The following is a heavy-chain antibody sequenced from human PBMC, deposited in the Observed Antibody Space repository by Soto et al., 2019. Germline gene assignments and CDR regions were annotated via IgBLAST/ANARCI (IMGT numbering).Heavy chain of an antibody. CDR3: GRPANTVEDHSEL. V-gene: IGHV5-51*07. Sequence: GESLKISWQISGYSFTIYWIGWGQHGPGKGPESMGIIYPSDSDTRYSTSFQGKVTISAEQSINPASVQWDSLQASDTATYYCGRPANTVEDHSELWGQGTPVNVCS. D-gene: IGHD4-17*01. CDR1: GYSFTIYW. J-gene: IGHJ4*02. CDR2: IYPSDSDT.